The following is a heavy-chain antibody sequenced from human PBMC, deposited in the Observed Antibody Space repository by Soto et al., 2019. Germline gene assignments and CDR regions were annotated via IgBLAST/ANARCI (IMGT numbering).Heavy chain of an antibody. CDR2: IYPGATT. V-gene: IGHV3-53*01. D-gene: IGHD5-12*01. CDR1: GFTVSSTSY. Sequence: VQLVESGGGLIQPGGSLRLSCVVSGFTVSSTSYMSWVRQAPGKGLEGVSVIYPGATTFYAASVKGRFTISTDNSKNTLYLQINRLTAEDTAVYYCHGYGYWGQGTLVTVSS. CDR3: HGYGY. J-gene: IGHJ4*02.